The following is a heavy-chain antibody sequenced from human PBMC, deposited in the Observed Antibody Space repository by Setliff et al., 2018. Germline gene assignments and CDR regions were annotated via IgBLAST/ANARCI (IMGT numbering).Heavy chain of an antibody. J-gene: IGHJ3*02. V-gene: IGHV4-31*01. Sequence: NPSETLSLTCTVSGGSISSGGYYWSWIRQHPGMGLEWIGYIYYSGSTYHNPSLKTLVTISVDTSKNQFSLKLSSVTAADTAVYYCARCSGSYDAFDIWGQGTMVTV. D-gene: IGHD1-26*01. CDR2: IYYSGST. CDR1: GGSISSGGYY. CDR3: ARCSGSYDAFDI.